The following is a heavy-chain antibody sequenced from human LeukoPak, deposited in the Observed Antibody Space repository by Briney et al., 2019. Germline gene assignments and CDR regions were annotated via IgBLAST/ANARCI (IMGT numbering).Heavy chain of an antibody. CDR2: IRYDGSSK. V-gene: IGHV3-30*02. CDR3: AKLLWFGELGLDAFDI. J-gene: IGHJ3*02. CDR1: GFTFSSYG. D-gene: IGHD3-10*01. Sequence: GGSLRLSCAASGFTFSSYGMHWVRQAPGKGLEWVAFIRYDGSSKFYADSVKARFTISRDNSDNTVHLQMNSLRAEDTAVYYCAKLLWFGELGLDAFDIWGQGTMVTVSS.